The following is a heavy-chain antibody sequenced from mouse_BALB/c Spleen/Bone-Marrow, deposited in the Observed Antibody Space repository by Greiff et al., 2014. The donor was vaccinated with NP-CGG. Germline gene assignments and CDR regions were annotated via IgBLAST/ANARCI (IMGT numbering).Heavy chain of an antibody. J-gene: IGHJ4*01. CDR3: VRDSDYGYYSMDY. Sequence: EVMLVESGGGLVQPKGSLKLSCAASGFTFNTYGMHWVCQAPGKSLEWIARIRSKSNDYATYYADSVKDRFIISRDDSQSMLYLQMNNLKTEDTAMYYCVRDSDYGYYSMDYWGQGTSVTVSS. D-gene: IGHD2-4*01. CDR2: IRSKSNDYAT. V-gene: IGHV10-3*03. CDR1: GFTFNTYG.